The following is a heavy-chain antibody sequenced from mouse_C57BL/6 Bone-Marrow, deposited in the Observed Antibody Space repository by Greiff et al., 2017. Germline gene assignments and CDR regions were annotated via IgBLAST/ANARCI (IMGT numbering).Heavy chain of an antibody. V-gene: IGHV1-64*01. CDR2: IHPESGST. J-gene: IGHJ3*01. CDR3: ARPANWTWFAY. D-gene: IGHD4-1*01. CDR1: GYTFTSHW. Sequence: QVQLQQPGAELVKPGASVKLSCKASGYTFTSHWMHWVKQRPGQGLEWIGMIHPESGSTNYNEKFKSKATLTVDKTSSTAYMQLSSLTSEDSAVYYCARPANWTWFAYWGQGTLVTVSA.